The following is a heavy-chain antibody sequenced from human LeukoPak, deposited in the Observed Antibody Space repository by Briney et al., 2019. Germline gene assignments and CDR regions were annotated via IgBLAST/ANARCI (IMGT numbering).Heavy chain of an antibody. CDR1: GFTFSSYE. D-gene: IGHD2-2*01. CDR2: ISSSGSTI. J-gene: IGHJ5*02. CDR3: AKVIYCSSTSCYPRDNNWFDP. V-gene: IGHV3-48*03. Sequence: GGSLRLSCAASGFTFSSYEMNWVRQAPGKGLEWVSYISSSGSTIYYADSVKGRFTISRDNSKNTLYLQMNSLRAEDTAVYYCAKVIYCSSTSCYPRDNNWFDPWGQGTLVTVSS.